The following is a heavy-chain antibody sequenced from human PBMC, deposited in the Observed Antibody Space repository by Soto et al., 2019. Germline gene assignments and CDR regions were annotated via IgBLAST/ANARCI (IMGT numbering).Heavy chain of an antibody. J-gene: IGHJ4*02. V-gene: IGHV4-61*01. D-gene: IGHD3-3*01. CDR3: ARDFAYFDS. Sequence: QVQLQESGPGLVKPSETLSLTCTVSGGSFKSGSYSWSWIRQPPGKGLEWIGYVYHTGRTSYNPSLSSRVSISMDTSNNQFSLNLDSVTAADTAVYFCARDFAYFDSWGQGTLVTVSS. CDR2: VYHTGRT. CDR1: GGSFKSGSYS.